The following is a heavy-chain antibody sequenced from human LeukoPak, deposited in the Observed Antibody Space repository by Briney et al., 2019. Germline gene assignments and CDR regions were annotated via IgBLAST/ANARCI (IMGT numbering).Heavy chain of an antibody. CDR3: ARTSIAAAVHFDY. Sequence: ASETLSLTCAVYGGSFSGYYWSWIRQPPGKGLEWIGEINHSGSTNYNPSLKSRVTISVDTSKNQFSLKLSSVTAADTAVYYRARTSIAAAVHFDYWGQGTLVTVSS. J-gene: IGHJ4*02. CDR1: GGSFSGYY. CDR2: INHSGST. V-gene: IGHV4-34*01. D-gene: IGHD6-13*01.